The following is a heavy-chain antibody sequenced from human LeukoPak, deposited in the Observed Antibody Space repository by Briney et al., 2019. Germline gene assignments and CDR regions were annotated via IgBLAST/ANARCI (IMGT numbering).Heavy chain of an antibody. CDR1: GFTFSSYA. J-gene: IGHJ6*02. Sequence: GGSLRLSCAASGFTFSSYAMSWVRQAPGKGLEWVSAISGSGGSTYYADSVKGRFTISRDNSKNTLYLQMNSLRADDTAVYYCAKERAVVPRGGMDVWGQGTTVTVSS. V-gene: IGHV3-23*01. CDR3: AKERAVVPRGGMDV. D-gene: IGHD2-15*01. CDR2: ISGSGGST.